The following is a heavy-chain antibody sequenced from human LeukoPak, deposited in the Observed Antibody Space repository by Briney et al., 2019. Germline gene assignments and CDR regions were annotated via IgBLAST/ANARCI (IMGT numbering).Heavy chain of an antibody. Sequence: SETLSLTCTASGGSISSSSYYWGWIRQPPGKGLEWIGSIYYSGSTYYNPSLKSRVTISVDTSKNQFSLKLSSVTAADTAVYYCASPRPVCSGGSCYLNWFDPWGQGTLVTVSS. CDR1: GGSISSSSYY. D-gene: IGHD2-15*01. CDR3: ASPRPVCSGGSCYLNWFDP. V-gene: IGHV4-39*01. CDR2: IYYSGST. J-gene: IGHJ5*02.